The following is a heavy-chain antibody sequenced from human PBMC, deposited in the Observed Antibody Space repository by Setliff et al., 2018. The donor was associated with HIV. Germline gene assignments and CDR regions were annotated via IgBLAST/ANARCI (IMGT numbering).Heavy chain of an antibody. CDR1: GYSISSGYY. J-gene: IGHJ5*02. Sequence: PSETLSLTCAVSGYSISSGYYWGWIRQPPGKGLEWIGSIYYSGSTYYNPSLQSRVTISVDTSKNQFSLKLSSVTAADTAVYYCATYADRESNRFDPWGQGILVTVSS. CDR3: ATYADRESNRFDP. D-gene: IGHD3-10*01. CDR2: IYYSGST. V-gene: IGHV4-38-2*01.